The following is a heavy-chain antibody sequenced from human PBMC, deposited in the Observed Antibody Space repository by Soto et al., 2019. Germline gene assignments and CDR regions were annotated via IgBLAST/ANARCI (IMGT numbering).Heavy chain of an antibody. CDR3: TTRGALGY. Sequence: VQLVESGGGLVKPGESLRLSCAASDHSFSNAYINWVRQAPGKGLEWVGRIKSKTDGGTIDYAAPVKGRFIISRDDSSNTVYLQMNSLKTEDTAVYYCTTRGALGYWGQGTLVTVSS. V-gene: IGHV3-15*07. CDR2: IKSKTDGGTI. D-gene: IGHD2-15*01. J-gene: IGHJ4*02. CDR1: DHSFSNAY.